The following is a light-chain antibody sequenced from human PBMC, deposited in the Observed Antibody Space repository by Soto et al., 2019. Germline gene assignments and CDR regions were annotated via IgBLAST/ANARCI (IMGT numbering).Light chain of an antibody. J-gene: IGKJ1*01. CDR2: DAS. Sequence: AIQMTQSPSSLSASVGDRVSITCRASQDIRHYLGWYQQRPGKAPDLLIYDASNLQSGVPSRFSGSRSGTDFTLTISSLQPEDFATYFCLQDYTYPHTFGQGTKVEVK. CDR1: QDIRHY. CDR3: LQDYTYPHT. V-gene: IGKV1-6*01.